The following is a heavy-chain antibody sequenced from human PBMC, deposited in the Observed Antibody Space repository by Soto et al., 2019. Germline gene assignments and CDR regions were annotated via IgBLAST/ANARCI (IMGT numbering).Heavy chain of an antibody. CDR2: IGPESGAA. Sequence: ASVKVSCKASGYTFTGHYIHWVRQAPEQGPEWMGEIGPESGAARYAQKFQGRVTMTMDMSITTVYMELSNLSPDDTAVYYCGRGRSGQIVVFYWGQGTPVTVSS. V-gene: IGHV1-2*02. J-gene: IGHJ4*02. CDR3: GRGRSGQIVVFY. D-gene: IGHD5-12*01. CDR1: GYTFTGHY.